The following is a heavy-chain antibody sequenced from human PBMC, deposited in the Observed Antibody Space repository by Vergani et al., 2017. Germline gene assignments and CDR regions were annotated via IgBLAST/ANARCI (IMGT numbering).Heavy chain of an antibody. CDR3: AREPAVVGASKSHYFDY. D-gene: IGHD1-26*01. CDR2: ISAYNGNT. CDR1: GYTFSSCG. Sequence: QVQLVQSGAEVKKPGASVKVSCKASGYTFSSCGISWVRQAPGQGLEWMGWISAYNGNTNYAQKVQGRVTMTTDTSTSTAYMERRSLRSDDTAVYYCAREPAVVGASKSHYFDYWGQGTLVTVSS. J-gene: IGHJ4*02. V-gene: IGHV1-18*04.